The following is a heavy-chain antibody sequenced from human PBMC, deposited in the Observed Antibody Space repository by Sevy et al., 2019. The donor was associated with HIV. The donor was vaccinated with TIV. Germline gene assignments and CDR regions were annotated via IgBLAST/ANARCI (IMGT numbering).Heavy chain of an antibody. CDR1: GGSVSSGSYY. D-gene: IGHD3-22*01. V-gene: IGHV4-61*01. Sequence: SETLSLTCTVSGGSVSSGSYYWSWIRQPPGKELEWIGYIYYSGSTNYNPSLKSRVTISVDTSKNQFSLKLSSVTAADTAVYYCARELYYDSSALGYYYYGMDVWGQGTTVTVSS. J-gene: IGHJ6*02. CDR3: ARELYYDSSALGYYYYGMDV. CDR2: IYYSGST.